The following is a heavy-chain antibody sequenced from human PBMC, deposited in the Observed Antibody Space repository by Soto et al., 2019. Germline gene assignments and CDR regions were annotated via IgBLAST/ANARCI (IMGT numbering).Heavy chain of an antibody. CDR1: GFTFSSYG. J-gene: IGHJ3*02. D-gene: IGHD3-22*01. V-gene: IGHV3-30*18. Sequence: QVQLVESGGGVVQPGRSLRLSCAASGFTFSSYGMHWVRQAPGKGLEWVAVISYDGSNKYYADSVKGRFTISRDNCKNTLYPQINSLRSEHTAEYYCAQHGPYDNTLGASDIWGQGTMVTVSS. CDR3: AQHGPYDNTLGASDI. CDR2: ISYDGSNK.